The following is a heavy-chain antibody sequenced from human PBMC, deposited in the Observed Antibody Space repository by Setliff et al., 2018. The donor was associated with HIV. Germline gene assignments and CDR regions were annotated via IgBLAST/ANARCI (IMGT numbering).Heavy chain of an antibody. D-gene: IGHD5-12*01. V-gene: IGHV4-59*01. CDR2: FHYRGSP. J-gene: IGHJ6*03. CDR1: VDAISRYD. Sequence: PSETLSLTCSVSVDAISRYDWSWIRQPPGEGLQFLGFFHYRGSPIYNPSLKSRLTISVDTSKNQFSLRLSPVTAADTAVYYCARVGHTRGYTGYDVYYYYMDVWGKGTRVTVSS. CDR3: ARVGHTRGYTGYDVYYYYMDV.